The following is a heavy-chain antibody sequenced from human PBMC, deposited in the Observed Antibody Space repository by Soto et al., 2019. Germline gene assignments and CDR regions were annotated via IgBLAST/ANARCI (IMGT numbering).Heavy chain of an antibody. CDR1: GFTFSSYA. Sequence: GGSLRLSCAASGFTFSSYAMSWVRQAPGKGLEWVSAISGSGGSTYYADSVKGRFTISRDNSKNTLYLQMNSLRAEDTAVYYCAKVYRYFDWLLDIGWFDPWGQGTLVTVSS. CDR2: ISGSGGST. D-gene: IGHD3-9*01. J-gene: IGHJ5*02. V-gene: IGHV3-23*01. CDR3: AKVYRYFDWLLDIGWFDP.